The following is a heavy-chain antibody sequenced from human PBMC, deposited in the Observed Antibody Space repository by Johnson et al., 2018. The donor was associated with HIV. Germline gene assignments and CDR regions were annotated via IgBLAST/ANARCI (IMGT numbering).Heavy chain of an antibody. Sequence: QVQLVESGGGVVQPGTSLTLSCAASGFPFRDSAMHWVRQAPGRGMEWLAVIIFDGVYKHHAESVRGRFTIPRDNSKATLYLQMNSLRAEDTAVYYCAKDARTRWELEPDAFDIWGQGTMVTVSS. J-gene: IGHJ3*02. CDR3: AKDARTRWELEPDAFDI. CDR1: GFPFRDSA. V-gene: IGHV3-30-3*01. D-gene: IGHD1-26*01. CDR2: IIFDGVYK.